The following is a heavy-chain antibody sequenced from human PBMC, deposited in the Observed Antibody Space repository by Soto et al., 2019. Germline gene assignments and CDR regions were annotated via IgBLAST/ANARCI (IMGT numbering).Heavy chain of an antibody. CDR1: GYTFTNYN. D-gene: IGHD6-6*01. V-gene: IGHV1-8*01. CDR3: ARAEPYSTSSPFDY. CDR2: MNPNRGNT. Sequence: QVQLVQSGAEVKKPGASVKVSCKTSGYTFTNYNINWVRQATGQGLEWMGWMNPNRGNTGYAQKFQGRVTMTRNTSISTAYMELSSLRSGDTAVYYCARAEPYSTSSPFDYWGQGTLVTVSS. J-gene: IGHJ4*02.